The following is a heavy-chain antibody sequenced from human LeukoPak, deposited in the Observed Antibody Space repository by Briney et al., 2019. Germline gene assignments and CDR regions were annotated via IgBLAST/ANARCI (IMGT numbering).Heavy chain of an antibody. D-gene: IGHD3-3*01. Sequence: GGSLRLSCAASGFTFRTYHIHWVRQATGKGLEWVSVIGAAGDTEYPGSVKGRFTISRENAKNSLYLQMNSLRAGDTAVCHCARVFGDRECIRPNP. V-gene: IGHV3-13*01. CDR1: GFTFRTYH. J-gene: IGHJ5*02. CDR2: IGAAGDT. CDR3: ARVFGDRECIRPNP.